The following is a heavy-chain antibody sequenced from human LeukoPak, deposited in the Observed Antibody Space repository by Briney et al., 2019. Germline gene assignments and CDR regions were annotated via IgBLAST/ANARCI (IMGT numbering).Heavy chain of an antibody. Sequence: SETLSLTCTVSGGSISSSSYYWGWIRQPPGKGLEWIGSIYYSGSTYYNPSLKSRVTISVDTSKNQFSLKLSSVTAADTAVYYCARHPSAGYSSSWYGGYFDYWGQGTLVTVSS. CDR2: IYYSGST. CDR3: ARHPSAGYSSSWYGGYFDY. J-gene: IGHJ4*02. V-gene: IGHV4-39*01. D-gene: IGHD6-13*01. CDR1: GGSISSSSYY.